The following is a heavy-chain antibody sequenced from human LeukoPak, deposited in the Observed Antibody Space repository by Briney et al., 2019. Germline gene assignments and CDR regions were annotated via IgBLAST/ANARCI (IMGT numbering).Heavy chain of an antibody. D-gene: IGHD3-3*01. CDR1: GYTFTSYG. V-gene: IGHV1-18*01. Sequence: GASVKVSCKASGYTFTSYGISWVRQAPGQGLEWMGWISAYNGNTNYAQKLQGRVTMTTDTSTSTAYMELRSLRSDDTAVYYCARDVSFFVGWSEADKFDPWGQGTLVTVSS. CDR2: ISAYNGNT. J-gene: IGHJ5*02. CDR3: ARDVSFFVGWSEADKFDP.